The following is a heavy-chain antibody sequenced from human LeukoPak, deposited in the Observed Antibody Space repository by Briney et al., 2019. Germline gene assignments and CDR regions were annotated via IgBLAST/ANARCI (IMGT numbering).Heavy chain of an antibody. CDR3: ARGYSYGYHYYYMDV. Sequence: SETLSLTCTVSGGSISSYYWSWIRQPAGKGLEWIGRIYTSGSTNYNPSLKSRVTMSVDTSKNQFSLKLSSMTAADTAVYYCARGYSYGYHYYYMDVWGKGTTVTVSS. J-gene: IGHJ6*03. D-gene: IGHD5-18*01. CDR1: GGSISSYY. V-gene: IGHV4-4*07. CDR2: IYTSGST.